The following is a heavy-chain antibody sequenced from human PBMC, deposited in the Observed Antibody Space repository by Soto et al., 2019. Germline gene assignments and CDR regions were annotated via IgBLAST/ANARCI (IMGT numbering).Heavy chain of an antibody. CDR3: AKSYGHYGVVFDY. Sequence: EVQLLESGGGLVQPGGSLRLSCAASGFPFSSYAMSWVRQAPGKGLEWVSAISGSGGSTYYADSVKGRFTISRDNSKNTLYLQMNSLRAEDTAVYYCAKSYGHYGVVFDYWGQGTLVTVSS. D-gene: IGHD4-17*01. J-gene: IGHJ4*02. V-gene: IGHV3-23*01. CDR2: ISGSGGST. CDR1: GFPFSSYA.